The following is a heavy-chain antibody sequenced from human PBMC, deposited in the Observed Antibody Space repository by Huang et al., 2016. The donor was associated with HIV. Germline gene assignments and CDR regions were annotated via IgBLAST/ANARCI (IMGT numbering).Heavy chain of an antibody. CDR2: INHNGKI. CDR1: GGAFRGSS. J-gene: IGHJ4*02. D-gene: IGHD3-10*01. V-gene: IGHV4-34*02. CDR3: ARGFNYYASDNLGVYYFDS. Sequence: QVQLKQWGAGLLKPSETLSLTCAVYGGAFRGSSWTWIRQLPEKGLEWIGDINHNGKIIYNPSLCARVTISTDTSKNHFSLHLTSVTAADTALYYCARGFNYYASDNLGVYYFDSWGLGTLVTVSP.